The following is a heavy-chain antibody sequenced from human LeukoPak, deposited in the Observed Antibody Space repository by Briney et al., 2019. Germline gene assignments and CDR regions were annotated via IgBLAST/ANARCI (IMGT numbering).Heavy chain of an antibody. CDR1: GGSISSLY. CDR3: ARHRAYSSSSPFDY. D-gene: IGHD6-6*01. Sequence: SETLSLTCAVSGGSISSLYWSWIRQPPGKGLEWIGYIYYTGSTNYNPSLKSRVTMFVDMSKNQFSLRLSSVTAADTAVYYCARHRAYSSSSPFDYWGQGTLVTVSS. V-gene: IGHV4-59*08. CDR2: IYYTGST. J-gene: IGHJ4*02.